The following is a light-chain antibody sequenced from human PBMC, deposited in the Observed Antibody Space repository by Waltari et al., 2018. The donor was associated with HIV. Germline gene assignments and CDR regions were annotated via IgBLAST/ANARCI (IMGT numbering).Light chain of an antibody. CDR2: GAS. V-gene: IGKV3-15*01. CDR3: QQYNNWPGT. Sequence: EIVMTQSPATLSVSPGERATLSCRASQSVSSNSAWYQQKPGQAPRLLIYGASTRATAFPARFSGSGSGTEFTLTISSLQSEDFAVYYCQQYNNWPGTFGQGTKLEI. CDR1: QSVSSN. J-gene: IGKJ2*01.